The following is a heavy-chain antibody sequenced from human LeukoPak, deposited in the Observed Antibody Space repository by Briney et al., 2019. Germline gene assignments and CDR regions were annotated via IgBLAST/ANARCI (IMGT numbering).Heavy chain of an antibody. CDR2: IWYDGSNK. D-gene: IGHD3-10*01. Sequence: GGSLRLSCAASGFTFSSYGMHWVRQAPGKGLEWVAVIWYDGSNKYYADSVKGRFTISRDNSKNTLYLQMNSLRAEDTAVYYCARVGTMVRGVIYWFDPWGQGTLVTVSS. V-gene: IGHV3-33*01. CDR3: ARVGTMVRGVIYWFDP. CDR1: GFTFSSYG. J-gene: IGHJ5*02.